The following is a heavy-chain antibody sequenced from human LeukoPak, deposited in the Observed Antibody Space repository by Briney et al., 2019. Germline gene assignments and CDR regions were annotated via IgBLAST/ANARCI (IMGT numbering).Heavy chain of an antibody. CDR1: GGTFTSYA. D-gene: IGHD4-23*01. Sequence: SVKVSCKAPGGTFTSYAISWVRQAPGQGLEWMGRIIPILGIANYAQKFQGRVTITADKSTSTAYMELSSLRSEDTAVYYCARGVDGGNSDWFDPWGQGTLVTVSS. CDR2: IIPILGIA. CDR3: ARGVDGGNSDWFDP. J-gene: IGHJ5*02. V-gene: IGHV1-69*04.